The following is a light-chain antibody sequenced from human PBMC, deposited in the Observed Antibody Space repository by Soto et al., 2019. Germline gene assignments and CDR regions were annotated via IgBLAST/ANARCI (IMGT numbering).Light chain of an antibody. J-gene: IGLJ3*02. CDR1: SSNLGAGYD. CDR3: QAYDYSLTASV. CDR2: GNR. V-gene: IGLV1-40*01. Sequence: QSVLTQPPSVSGAPGQRVTLSCTGNSSNLGAGYDVHWYQQLPGAAPKLVIFGNRNRPSGVPERFSGSKSGTSASVAITGIQAEDEADYYCQAYDYSLTASVFGGGTKLTVL.